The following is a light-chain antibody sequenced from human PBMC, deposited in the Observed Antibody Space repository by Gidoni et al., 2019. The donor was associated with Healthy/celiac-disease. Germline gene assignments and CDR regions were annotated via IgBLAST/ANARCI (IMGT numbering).Light chain of an antibody. CDR3: SAWDSSLSGVV. CDR2: RNN. V-gene: IGLV10-54*04. Sequence: GNGNNVGNQGAAWLQQHQGHPPKLLSYRNNNRPSGISERFSASRSGNTAPLSITGLQPEDEADYHCSAWDSSLSGVVFGGGTQLIVL. CDR1: GNNVGNQG. J-gene: IGLJ2*01.